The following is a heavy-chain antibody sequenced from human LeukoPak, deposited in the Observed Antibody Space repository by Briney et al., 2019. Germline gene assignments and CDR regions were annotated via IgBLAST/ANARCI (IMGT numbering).Heavy chain of an antibody. V-gene: IGHV3-48*01. Sequence: GGSLRLSCAASGFTFSSYSMNWVRQAPGKGLEWVSYISSSSSTIYYADSVKGRFTISRDNAKNSLYLQMNSLRAEDTAVYYCAREHGLNYYMDVWGKGTTVTVSS. CDR3: AREHGLNYYMDV. CDR1: GFTFSSYS. CDR2: ISSSSSTI. D-gene: IGHD5-24*01. J-gene: IGHJ6*03.